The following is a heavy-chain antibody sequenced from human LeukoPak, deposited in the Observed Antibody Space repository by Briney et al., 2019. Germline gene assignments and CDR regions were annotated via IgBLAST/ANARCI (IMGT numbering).Heavy chain of an antibody. Sequence: GGSLRLSCVASGFTFSSYSMNWVRQAPGKGLEWVSSITRSSYIYFADSVKGRFTISRDNAKNSLYLQMNSLRAEDTAVYYCATLPRGSSSSWYDSWGQGTLVTVSS. V-gene: IGHV3-21*01. D-gene: IGHD6-13*01. J-gene: IGHJ5*01. CDR2: ITRSSYI. CDR1: GFTFSSYS. CDR3: ATLPRGSSSSWYDS.